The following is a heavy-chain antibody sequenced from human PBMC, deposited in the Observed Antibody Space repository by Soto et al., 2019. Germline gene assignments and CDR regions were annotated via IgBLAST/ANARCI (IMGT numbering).Heavy chain of an antibody. CDR1: GGSISSSSYY. J-gene: IGHJ6*02. Sequence: SETLSLTCTVSGGSISSSSYYWSWIRRPPGKGLEWIGYIYYSGSTNYNPSLKSRVAISVDTSKNQFSLKLNSVTAADTAVYYCARDLWGYCGTDCYPLDVWGQGTTVTVSS. CDR2: IYYSGST. D-gene: IGHD2-21*02. CDR3: ARDLWGYCGTDCYPLDV. V-gene: IGHV4-61*01.